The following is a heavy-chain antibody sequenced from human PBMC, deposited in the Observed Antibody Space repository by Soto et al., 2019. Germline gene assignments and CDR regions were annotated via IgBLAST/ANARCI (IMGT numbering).Heavy chain of an antibody. J-gene: IGHJ6*03. Sequence: ASVKVSCKASGYTFTSYDINWVRQATGQGLEWMGWMNPNSGNPGYAQKFQGRVTMTRTNSICTAYMELSSLRSEDTAVYYCARGMRDYDFWSGYYTYYYYYMDVWGKGTTVTVSS. CDR2: MNPNSGNP. CDR1: GYTFTSYD. CDR3: ARGMRDYDFWSGYYTYYYYYMDV. V-gene: IGHV1-8*01. D-gene: IGHD3-3*01.